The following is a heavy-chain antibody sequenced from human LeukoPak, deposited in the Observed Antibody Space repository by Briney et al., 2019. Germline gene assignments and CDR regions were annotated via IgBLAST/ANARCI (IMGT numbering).Heavy chain of an antibody. CDR2: INYSGST. CDR1: GGSISSYY. J-gene: IGHJ3*02. Sequence: PTETLSLTCTVSGGSISSYYWSWIRQPPGKGLEWIGYINYSGSTNYNPSLKSRVTISVDTSKNQLSLKLSSVTAADTAVYYCSRDPTYDILTGYYYDAFDIWGQGTMVTVSS. D-gene: IGHD3-9*01. V-gene: IGHV4-59*01. CDR3: SRDPTYDILTGYYYDAFDI.